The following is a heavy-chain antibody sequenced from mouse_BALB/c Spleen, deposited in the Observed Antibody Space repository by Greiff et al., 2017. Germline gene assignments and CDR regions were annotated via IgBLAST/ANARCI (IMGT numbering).Heavy chain of an antibody. Sequence: VQLKQSGPELVKPGASVKMSCKASGYTFSSYVMHWVKQKPGQGLEWIGYINPYNDGTKYNEKFKGKATLTSDKSSSTAYMELSSLTSEDSAVYYCAVWLRRPLDYWGQGTTLTVSS. CDR3: AVWLRRPLDY. D-gene: IGHD2-2*01. CDR1: GYTFSSYV. J-gene: IGHJ2*01. CDR2: INPYNDGT. V-gene: IGHV1-14*01.